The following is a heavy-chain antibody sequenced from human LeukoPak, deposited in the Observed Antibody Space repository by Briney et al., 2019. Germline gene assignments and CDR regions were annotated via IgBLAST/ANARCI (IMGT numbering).Heavy chain of an antibody. CDR2: IYYSGST. V-gene: IGHV4-59*01. CDR3: ARDYYDTSGYPLRYFDY. D-gene: IGHD3-22*01. CDR1: GGSISSYC. Sequence: KTSETLSLTCTVSGGSISSYCWNWIRQPPGKGLEWIGYIYYSGSTNYNPSLKSRVTISVDTSKNQFSLKLSSVTAADTAVCYCARDYYDTSGYPLRYFDYWGQGTLVTVSS. J-gene: IGHJ4*02.